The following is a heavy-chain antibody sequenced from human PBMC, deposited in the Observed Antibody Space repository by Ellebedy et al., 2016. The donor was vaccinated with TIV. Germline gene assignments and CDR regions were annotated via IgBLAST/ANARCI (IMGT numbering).Heavy chain of an antibody. CDR1: GFTVSFNY. CDR2: LYMDGRI. J-gene: IGHJ4*02. D-gene: IGHD5-18*01. CDR3: ATTQTGYSYGEFNY. Sequence: PGGSLRLSCAASGFTVSFNYMSRVRQAPGKGLEWVSGLYMDGRIYYADSVNGRFTISSDSSRNKLFLQMSNLRVEDTAVYYCATTQTGYSYGEFNYWGQGTLVTVSS. V-gene: IGHV3-66*01.